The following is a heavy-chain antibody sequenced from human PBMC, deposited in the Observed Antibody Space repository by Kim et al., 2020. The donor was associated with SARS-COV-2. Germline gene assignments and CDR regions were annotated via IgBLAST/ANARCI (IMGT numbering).Heavy chain of an antibody. J-gene: IGHJ4*02. V-gene: IGHV3-43D*03. D-gene: IGHD1-1*01. Sequence: KGRFTISRDNSKNSLYLQMNSLRAEDTALYYCARGSQTYKRWVQSYYVDYWGQGTLVTVSS. CDR3: ARGSQTYKRWVQSYYVDY.